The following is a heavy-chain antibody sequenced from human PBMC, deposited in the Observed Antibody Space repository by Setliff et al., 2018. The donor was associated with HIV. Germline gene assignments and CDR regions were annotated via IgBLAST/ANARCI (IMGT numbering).Heavy chain of an antibody. Sequence: PSETLSLTCTVSGASVSSGHYYWSWIRQPAGKELERLGRIYTSGRTNYNPSFEGRVTISADTSKNQFSLKLNSVTAADTAVYYCARLIDVRIFDYWGQGTLVTVSS. CDR1: GASVSSGHYY. V-gene: IGHV4-61*02. CDR3: ARLIDVRIFDY. J-gene: IGHJ4*02. CDR2: IYTSGRT.